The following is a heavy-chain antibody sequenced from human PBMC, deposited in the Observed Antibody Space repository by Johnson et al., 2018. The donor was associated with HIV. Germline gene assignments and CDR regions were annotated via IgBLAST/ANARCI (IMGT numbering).Heavy chain of an antibody. J-gene: IGHJ3*02. CDR3: ASVLAAAAMGAFDI. Sequence: QVQLVESGGGVVQPGRSLRLSCAASGFSFSDYYMSWIRRAPGKGLEWVSYISSSGSTIYYADSVKGRFTISRDNAKNSLYLQMNSLRAEDTAVYYCASVLAAAAMGAFDIWGQGTMVTVSS. D-gene: IGHD6-13*01. V-gene: IGHV3-11*04. CDR2: ISSSGSTI. CDR1: GFSFSDYY.